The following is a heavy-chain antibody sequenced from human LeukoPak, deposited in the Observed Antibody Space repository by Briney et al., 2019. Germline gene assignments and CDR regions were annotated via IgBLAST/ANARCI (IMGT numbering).Heavy chain of an antibody. CDR2: ISAYNGNT. CDR3: ARDPDPPQYCSGGSCQADY. CDR1: GYTFTSYG. J-gene: IGHJ4*02. Sequence: ASVKVSCKASGYTFTSYGISWVRQAPGQGLEWMGWISAYNGNTNYAQKLQGRVTMTTDTSTSTAYMELRSLRSDDTAVYYCARDPDPPQYCSGGSCQADYWGQGTLVTVSS. V-gene: IGHV1-18*01. D-gene: IGHD2-15*01.